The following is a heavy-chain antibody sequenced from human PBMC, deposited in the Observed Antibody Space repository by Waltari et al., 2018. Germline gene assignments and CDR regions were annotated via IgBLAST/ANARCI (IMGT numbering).Heavy chain of an antibody. CDR2: ISWNSGSI. CDR1: GFTFDKYA. CDR3: AKDMGIVATMVDS. J-gene: IGHJ4*02. Sequence: EVHLVESGGGLVQPGRSLRLSCAASGFTFDKYAMHWVRQAPGKGLEWVSGISWNSGSIGYADSVKGRFTISRDNAKNSLNLQMNSLRAEDTAFYYCAKDMGIVATMVDSWGQGTLVTVSS. D-gene: IGHD5-12*01. V-gene: IGHV3-9*01.